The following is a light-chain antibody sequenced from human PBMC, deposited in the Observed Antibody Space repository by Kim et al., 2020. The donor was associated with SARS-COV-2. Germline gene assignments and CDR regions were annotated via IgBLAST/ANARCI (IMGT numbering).Light chain of an antibody. V-gene: IGKV1-5*03. CDR3: LQYNAYSPWT. CDR2: TAS. J-gene: IGKJ1*01. CDR1: QSVSAW. Sequence: SVGDRVTIPFRASQSVSAWLAWYQQQPGKAPNLLIYTASSLESGVPSRFSASGSGTEFTLTISSLQPDDFATYYCLQYNAYSPWTFGQGTKVDIK.